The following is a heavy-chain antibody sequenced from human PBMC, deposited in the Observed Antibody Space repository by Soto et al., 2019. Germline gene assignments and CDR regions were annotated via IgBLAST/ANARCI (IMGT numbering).Heavy chain of an antibody. Sequence: VGSLRLSCAASGFIFKMYWMHWVRQTPGKGLVWISRIYNDGSYTDYADSVEGRFTISRDNVNDTLYLQMNNLRAEDSGLYYCTRGPRPISTGTGAYWGQGTQVTVSS. CDR2: IYNDGSYT. D-gene: IGHD3-10*01. V-gene: IGHV3-74*01. CDR3: TRGPRPISTGTGAY. CDR1: GFIFKMYW. J-gene: IGHJ4*02.